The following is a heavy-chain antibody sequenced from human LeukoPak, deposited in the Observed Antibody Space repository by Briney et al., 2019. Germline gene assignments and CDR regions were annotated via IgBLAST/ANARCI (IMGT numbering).Heavy chain of an antibody. V-gene: IGHV4-59*08. CDR2: IYYTGGT. CDR3: AKYGGSGWVIDY. J-gene: IGHJ4*02. CDR1: GGSISSYY. D-gene: IGHD6-19*01. Sequence: SETLSLTCTVSGGSISSYYWSWIRQPPGKGLEYIGYIYYTGGTNYNPSLKSRVTISVDTPKNQFSLKLSSVTAADTAVYFCAKYGGSGWVIDYWGQGTLVTVSS.